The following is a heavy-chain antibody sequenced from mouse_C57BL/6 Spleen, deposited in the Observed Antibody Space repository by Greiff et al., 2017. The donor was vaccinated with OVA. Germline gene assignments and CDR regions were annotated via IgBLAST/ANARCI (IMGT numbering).Heavy chain of an antibody. J-gene: IGHJ2*01. Sequence: QVQLKQPGAELVMPGASVKLSCKASGYTFTSYWMHWVKQRPGQGLEWIGEIDPSDSYTNYNQKFKGKSTLTVDKSSSTAYMQLSSLTSEDSAVYYCARRSITTGRDYWGQGTTLTVSS. V-gene: IGHV1-69*01. CDR2: IDPSDSYT. CDR1: GYTFTSYW. D-gene: IGHD1-1*01. CDR3: ARRSITTGRDY.